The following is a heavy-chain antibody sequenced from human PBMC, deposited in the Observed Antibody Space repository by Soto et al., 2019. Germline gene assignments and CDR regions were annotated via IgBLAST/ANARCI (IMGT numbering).Heavy chain of an antibody. Sequence: GGSLRLSCAASGFTFDDYTMHWVRQAPGKGLEWVSLISWDGGSTYYADSVKGRFTISRDNSKNSPYLQMNSLRTEDTALYYCAKDMGYDFWSGYTPRREGPGMDVWGQGTTVTVSS. CDR1: GFTFDDYT. CDR2: ISWDGGST. V-gene: IGHV3-43*01. D-gene: IGHD3-3*01. J-gene: IGHJ6*02. CDR3: AKDMGYDFWSGYTPRREGPGMDV.